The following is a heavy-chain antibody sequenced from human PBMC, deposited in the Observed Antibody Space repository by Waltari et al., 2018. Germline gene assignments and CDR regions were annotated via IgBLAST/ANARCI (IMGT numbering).Heavy chain of an antibody. J-gene: IGHJ4*02. CDR2: VNGDRT. CDR1: GFSFSNYG. D-gene: IGHD6-19*01. V-gene: IGHV3-23*01. CDR3: AKETGGRGWYTVDY. Sequence: EVQVLESGGGLVQPGGSLRLSCAASGFSFSNYGMSWVRQAPGKGLEWFSAVNGDRTDYAGSVKGRFTISRDNSQNTVYLQLSSLRADDTAVYYCAKETGGRGWYTVDYWGQGTLVTVSS.